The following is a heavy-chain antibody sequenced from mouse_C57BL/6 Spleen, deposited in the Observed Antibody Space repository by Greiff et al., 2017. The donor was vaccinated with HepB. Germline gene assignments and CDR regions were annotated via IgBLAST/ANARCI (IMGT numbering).Heavy chain of an antibody. CDR2: IYPRDGST. V-gene: IGHV1-85*01. CDR3: ARRAKSLNWEYFDY. CDR1: GYTFTSYD. Sequence: QVQLQQSGPELVKPGASVKLSCKASGYTFTSYDINWVKQRPGQGLEWIGWIYPRDGSTKYNEKFKGKATLTVDTSSSTAYMELHSLTSEDSAVFFYARRAKSLNWEYFDYWGQGTTLTVSS. D-gene: IGHD4-1*01. J-gene: IGHJ2*01.